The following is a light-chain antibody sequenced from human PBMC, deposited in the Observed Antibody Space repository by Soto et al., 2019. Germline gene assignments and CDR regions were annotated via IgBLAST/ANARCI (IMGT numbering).Light chain of an antibody. V-gene: IGKV3-15*01. J-gene: IGKJ1*01. CDR1: QDVSRN. CDR3: QQYNNWPWT. CDR2: GAS. Sequence: EIVMTQSPVTLSVSPGEGATLSCRTSQDVSRNLAWYQQKPGQAPRLHIFGASTRATGIPARFSGGGSGTEFTVTISSLQSEDFAVYYCQQYNNWPWTLGQGTKVDIK.